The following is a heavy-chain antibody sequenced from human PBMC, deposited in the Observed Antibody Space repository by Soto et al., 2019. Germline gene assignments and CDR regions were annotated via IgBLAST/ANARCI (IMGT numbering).Heavy chain of an antibody. CDR2: ISGSGGST. D-gene: IGHD3-3*01. CDR3: AKMSDYDLWSGYYYYFDY. V-gene: IGHV3-23*01. J-gene: IGHJ4*02. CDR1: GFTFSSYA. Sequence: GGSLRLSCAASGFTFSSYAMSWVRQAPGKGLEWVSAISGSGGSTYYADSVKGRFTISRDNSKNTLYLQMNSLRAEDTAVYYCAKMSDYDLWSGYYYYFDYWGQGTLVTVSS.